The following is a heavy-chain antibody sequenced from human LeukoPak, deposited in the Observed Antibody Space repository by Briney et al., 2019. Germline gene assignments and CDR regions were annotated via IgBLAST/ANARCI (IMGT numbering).Heavy chain of an antibody. CDR1: GYTFTSYD. D-gene: IGHD1-1*01. CDR2: MNPNSGNT. J-gene: IGHJ4*02. V-gene: IGHV1-8*01. Sequence: GASVKVSCKASGYTFTSYDINWVRQATGQGLEWMGWMNPNSGNTGYAQKSQGRVTMTRNTSISTAYMELSSLRSEDTAVYYCASEVQLERRGFDYWGQGTLVTVSS. CDR3: ASEVQLERRGFDY.